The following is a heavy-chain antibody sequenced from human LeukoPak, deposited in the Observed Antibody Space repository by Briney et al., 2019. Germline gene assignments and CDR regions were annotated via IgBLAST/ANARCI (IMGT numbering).Heavy chain of an antibody. CDR1: GFTFDDYA. D-gene: IGHD3/OR15-3a*01. J-gene: IGHJ4*02. CDR3: ARGSPDYWVLSF. V-gene: IGHV3-9*01. CDR2: ISWNSGSI. Sequence: GGSLRLSCAASGFTFDDYAMHWVRQAPGKGLEWVSGISWNSGSIGYADSVKGRFTISRDNAKNSLYLQMNSLRAEDTAEYYCARGSPDYWVLSFWGQGNLVTVSS.